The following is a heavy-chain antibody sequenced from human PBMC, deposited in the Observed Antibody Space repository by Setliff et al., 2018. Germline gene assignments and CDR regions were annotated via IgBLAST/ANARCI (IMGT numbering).Heavy chain of an antibody. CDR3: ARALAYLRGSTSGPDAFDF. Sequence: SETLSLTCSVSGNSISNGDYYWNWIRQSPGKGLEWIGVISDSRNTHYNPSLKSRTTISVDTSKNQFSLRLTSVTAADTAVYFCARALAYLRGSTSGPDAFDFWGQGTMVTVSS. CDR2: ISDSRNT. J-gene: IGHJ3*01. CDR1: GNSISNGDYY. D-gene: IGHD3-16*01. V-gene: IGHV4-30-4*01.